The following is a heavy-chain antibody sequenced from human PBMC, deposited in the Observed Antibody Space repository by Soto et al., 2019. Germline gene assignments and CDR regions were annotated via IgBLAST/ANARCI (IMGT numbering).Heavy chain of an antibody. V-gene: IGHV1-18*01. J-gene: IGHJ1*01. Sequence: QVQLVQSGAEVKKPGASVKVSCKASGYTFTSYGISWVRQAPGQGLEWMGWISAYNGNTNYAQKLQGRVTMTTDTSTSTDNLELRSLRPSGTAVYYRARDSPPPREWGQGTLVTVSS. CDR1: GYTFTSYG. CDR2: ISAYNGNT. CDR3: ARDSPPPRE.